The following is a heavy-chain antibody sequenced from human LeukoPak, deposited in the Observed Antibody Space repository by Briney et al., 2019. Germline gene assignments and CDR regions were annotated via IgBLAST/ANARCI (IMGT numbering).Heavy chain of an antibody. D-gene: IGHD3-3*01. CDR1: GGSISSHY. CDR3: ARGVATIFGVVINPYYYYYMDV. J-gene: IGHJ6*03. CDR2: IYYIGST. V-gene: IGHV4-59*11. Sequence: PAETLSLTCTVSGGSISSHYWSWVRQPPGKGLEWLGYIYYIGSTNYNPPLKSRVTISVDTSKNQFSLKLSSGTAADTAVYYCARGVATIFGVVINPYYYYYMDVWGKGTTVTVSS.